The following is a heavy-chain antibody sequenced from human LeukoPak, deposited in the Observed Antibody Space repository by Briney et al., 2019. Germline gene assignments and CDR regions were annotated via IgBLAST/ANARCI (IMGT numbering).Heavy chain of an antibody. CDR2: ISSSSSYI. Sequence: GGSLRLSCAASGFTFSSYSMNWIRQAPGKGLEWVSSISSSSSYIYYADSVKGRFTISRDNAKNSLYLQMNSLRAEDTAVYYCARGAMYSSSSDCDYWGQGTLVTVSS. CDR1: GFTFSSYS. V-gene: IGHV3-21*01. CDR3: ARGAMYSSSSDCDY. J-gene: IGHJ4*02. D-gene: IGHD6-6*01.